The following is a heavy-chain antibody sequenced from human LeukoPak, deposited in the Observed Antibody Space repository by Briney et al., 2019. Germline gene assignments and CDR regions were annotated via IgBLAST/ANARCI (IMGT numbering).Heavy chain of an antibody. CDR3: ARDHGGGYYYGRYYFDY. CDR1: GGSISSYY. V-gene: IGHV4-59*01. D-gene: IGHD3-22*01. CDR2: IYYSGST. Sequence: PSETLSLTCTVSGGSISSYYWSWIRQPPGKGLEWIGYIYYSGSTNYNPSLKSRVTISVDTSKNQFSLKLSSVTAADTAVYYCARDHGGGYYYGRYYFDYWGQGTLVTVSS. J-gene: IGHJ4*02.